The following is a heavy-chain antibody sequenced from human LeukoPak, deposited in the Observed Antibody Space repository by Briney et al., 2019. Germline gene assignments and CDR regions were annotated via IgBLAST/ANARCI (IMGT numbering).Heavy chain of an antibody. CDR3: ARDGMFSIDY. CDR1: GFTFSSYA. D-gene: IGHD3-3*02. Sequence: GGSLRLSCAASGFTFSSYAMHWVRQAPGKGLEWVAFIRYDGSNKYYADSVKGRFTISRDNSKNTLYLQMNSLRAEDTAVYYCARDGMFSIDYWGQGTLVTVSS. V-gene: IGHV3-30*02. CDR2: IRYDGSNK. J-gene: IGHJ4*02.